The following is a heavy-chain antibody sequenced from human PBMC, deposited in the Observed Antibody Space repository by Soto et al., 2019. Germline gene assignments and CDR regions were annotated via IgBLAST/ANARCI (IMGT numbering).Heavy chain of an antibody. V-gene: IGHV3-7*01. CDR1: GFTVSKYW. CDR3: VTAGSSASHFDS. Sequence: EVQLVQSGGGSVQPGGSLRLSCEASGFTVSKYWMSWIRQAPGKGLGWVASVKQDGSESYLVDSMKGRFTMSRYNAKNSVFLQISRSRAANTAIYYCVTAGSSASHFDSWGQGNLVTVSS. CDR2: VKQDGSES. J-gene: IGHJ4*02. D-gene: IGHD6-19*01.